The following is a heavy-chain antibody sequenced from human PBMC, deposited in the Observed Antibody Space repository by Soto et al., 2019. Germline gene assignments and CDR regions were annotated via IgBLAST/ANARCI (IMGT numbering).Heavy chain of an antibody. D-gene: IGHD3-16*02. Sequence: GGSLRLSCAASGFTFSSYGMHWVRQAPGKGLEWVAVIWYDGSNKYYADSVKGRFTISRDNSKNTLYLQMNSLRAEDTAVYYCARDKEGLHLGELSPIDYWGQGTLVTVSS. CDR1: GFTFSSYG. CDR2: IWYDGSNK. J-gene: IGHJ4*02. V-gene: IGHV3-33*01. CDR3: ARDKEGLHLGELSPIDY.